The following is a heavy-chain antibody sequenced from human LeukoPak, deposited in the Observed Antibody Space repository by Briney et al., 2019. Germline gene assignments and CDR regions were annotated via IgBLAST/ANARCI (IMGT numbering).Heavy chain of an antibody. CDR2: INGNGVTK. V-gene: IGHV3-23*01. J-gene: IGHJ4*02. Sequence: SGXNFXDSAMNWVRQAPGKGLEWVSGINGNGVTKSFADSVKGRFTISRDNSKTTLYLQLNSLRDDDTAVYYCSKGSRFTFLGGTPYYIDYWGQGTLVAVSS. CDR1: GXNFXDSA. CDR3: SKGSRFTFLGGTPYYIDY. D-gene: IGHD3-16*01.